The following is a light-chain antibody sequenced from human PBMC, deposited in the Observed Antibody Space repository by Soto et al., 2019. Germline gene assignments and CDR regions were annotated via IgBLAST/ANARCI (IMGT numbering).Light chain of an antibody. CDR2: DVS. CDR1: SSDVGGYNY. J-gene: IGLJ1*01. Sequence: QSVPTQPASVSPSPGQSITISCPGNSSDVGGYNYVSWYQQHPGKAPKFMIYDVSNRPSGVSNRFSGSKSGNTAALTISGLQAEDEADYYCCSYTTSNTRQIVFGTGTKVTVL. V-gene: IGLV2-14*03. CDR3: CSYTTSNTRQIV.